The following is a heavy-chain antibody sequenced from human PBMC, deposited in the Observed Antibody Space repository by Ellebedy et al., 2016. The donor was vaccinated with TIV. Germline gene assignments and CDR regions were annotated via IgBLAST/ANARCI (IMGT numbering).Heavy chain of an antibody. CDR3: ARGGIVAAGTIRYFDS. CDR2: MYDDGGR. V-gene: IGHV3-53*01. J-gene: IGHJ4*02. D-gene: IGHD6-13*01. Sequence: PGGSLRLSCAVSGVTVNSNYMSWVRQAPGKGLEWVAVMYDDGGRYYEDSVKSRFTISRDTSKNTLYLQMNSLRAEDTAVYYCARGGIVAAGTIRYFDSWGQGVLVTVS. CDR1: GVTVNSNY.